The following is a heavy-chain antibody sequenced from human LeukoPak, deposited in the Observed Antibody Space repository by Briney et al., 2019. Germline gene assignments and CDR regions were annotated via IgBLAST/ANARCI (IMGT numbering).Heavy chain of an antibody. V-gene: IGHV4-34*01. CDR2: INHSGST. J-gene: IGHJ6*03. CDR1: GGSFSGYY. CDR3: AREGAAPMYYYYMDV. Sequence: PSETLSLTCAVYGGSFSGYYWSWIRQPPGKGLEWIGEINHSGSTNYNPSLKSRVTISVDTSKNQFSLKLNSVTAADTAVYYCAREGAAPMYYYYMDVWGKGTTVTVSS. D-gene: IGHD2-2*01.